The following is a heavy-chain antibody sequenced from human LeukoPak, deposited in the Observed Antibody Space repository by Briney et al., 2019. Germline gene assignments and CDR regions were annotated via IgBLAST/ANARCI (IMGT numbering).Heavy chain of an antibody. CDR1: GYTFTAYY. Sequence: SVKVSCKASGYTFTAYYIHWVRQAPGQGLEWMGWINPKSGGTEYAQKFQARVTMTRDTSISTAYLEVSSLTADDTAVYYCVLRARGVAATKSFDFWGQGTLVTVSS. V-gene: IGHV1-2*02. D-gene: IGHD5-24*01. CDR3: VLRARGVAATKSFDF. CDR2: INPKSGGT. J-gene: IGHJ4*02.